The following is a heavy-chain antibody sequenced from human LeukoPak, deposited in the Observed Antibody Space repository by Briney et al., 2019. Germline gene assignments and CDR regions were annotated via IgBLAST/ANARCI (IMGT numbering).Heavy chain of an antibody. J-gene: IGHJ4*02. Sequence: PSETLSLTCTVSGGSISSNSYYWGWVRQPPGKGLEWIGSIYYSGITSYNPSLKSRVTISIDTSKSQFSLKLSSVTAADTAVYYCARVVGRFVDYWGQGTLVTVSS. V-gene: IGHV4-39*01. CDR1: GGSISSNSYY. D-gene: IGHD1-26*01. CDR2: IYYSGIT. CDR3: ARVVGRFVDY.